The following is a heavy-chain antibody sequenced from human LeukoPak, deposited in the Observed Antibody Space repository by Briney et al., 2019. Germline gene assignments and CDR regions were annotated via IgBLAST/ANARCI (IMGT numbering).Heavy chain of an antibody. D-gene: IGHD5-18*01. CDR2: IYYSGRT. Sequence: SETLSLTCTVSGGPISGYYWNWIRQPPGKGLEWIGSIYYSGRTSFNGSLKTRITMSVDTSKNQFSLKLSSVTAADTAVYYCARLRVRGYGYGPWEGPTWLDYWGQGTLVTVSS. J-gene: IGHJ4*02. V-gene: IGHV4-59*12. CDR1: GGPISGYY. CDR3: ARLRVRGYGYGPWEGPTWLDY.